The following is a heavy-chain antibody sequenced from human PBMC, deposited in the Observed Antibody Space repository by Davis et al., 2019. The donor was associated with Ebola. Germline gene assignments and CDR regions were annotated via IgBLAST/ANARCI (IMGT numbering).Heavy chain of an antibody. V-gene: IGHV1-18*01. J-gene: IGHJ1*01. D-gene: IGHD6-13*01. Sequence: ASVTVSCKASGYTFVDYGISWVRQAPGQGLEWMGWISAYYGTTRYAQKVEGRVAMTRDTSTRTAYMELRSLRHDDTAVYYCVSERAAGTAGAYVYFQYWGQGTLVTVSS. CDR2: ISAYYGTT. CDR1: GYTFVDYG. CDR3: VSERAAGTAGAYVYFQY.